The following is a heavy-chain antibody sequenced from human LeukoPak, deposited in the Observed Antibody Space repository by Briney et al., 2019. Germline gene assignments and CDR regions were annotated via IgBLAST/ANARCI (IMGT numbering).Heavy chain of an antibody. CDR2: INPISGGA. CDR1: GYTFTDDY. V-gene: IGHV1-2*02. D-gene: IGHD6-19*01. Sequence: ASVKVSCKASGYTFTDDYIHWVRQAPGQGLELMGWINPISGGANYAQLFQGRVTMTRDTSISTAYMELSRLRSDDTAVYYCARGRFSSTGDFDYWGQGTLVTVSS. CDR3: ARGRFSSTGDFDY. J-gene: IGHJ4*02.